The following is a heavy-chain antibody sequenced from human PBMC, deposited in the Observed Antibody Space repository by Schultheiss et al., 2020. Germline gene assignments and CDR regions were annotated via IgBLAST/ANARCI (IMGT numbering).Heavy chain of an antibody. CDR2: ISYDGSIT. Sequence: GESLKISCAASAFTFSNYAIHWVRQAPGKGLEWVAVISYDGSITHYADSVRGRFTVSRDSSKNTLYLQMDSLRAEDTAVYYCAKEGGFRGRHYASHSDYWGQGTLVTVSS. CDR1: AFTFSNYA. J-gene: IGHJ4*02. V-gene: IGHV3-30*18. CDR3: AKEGGFRGRHYASHSDY. D-gene: IGHD3-10*01.